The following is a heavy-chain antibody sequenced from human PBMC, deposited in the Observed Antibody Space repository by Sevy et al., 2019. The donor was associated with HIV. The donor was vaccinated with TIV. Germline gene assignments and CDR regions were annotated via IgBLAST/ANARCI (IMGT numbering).Heavy chain of an antibody. CDR3: ARDRLAVAGPLDY. J-gene: IGHJ4*02. CDR1: GDSISGYY. Sequence: SETLSLTCTVSGDSISGYYWSWIRQPPGKGLEWIGYVYYSGRTNYNPSLRSRVTISQDTSKNQISLKLNSVTAADTAVYYCARDRLAVAGPLDYWGQGTLVTVSS. D-gene: IGHD6-19*01. V-gene: IGHV4-59*01. CDR2: VYYSGRT.